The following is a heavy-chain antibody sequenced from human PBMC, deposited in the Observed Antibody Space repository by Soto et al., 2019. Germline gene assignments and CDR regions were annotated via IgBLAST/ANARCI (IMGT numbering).Heavy chain of an antibody. CDR3: ERVGDIVVVPDRLDP. D-gene: IGHD2-2*01. J-gene: IGHJ5*02. CDR2: ISSSGSTI. CDR1: GFTFSDYY. V-gene: IGHV3-11*01. Sequence: PGGSLRLSCAASGFTFSDYYMSWICQAPGKGLEWVSYISSSGSTIYYADSVKGRFTISRDNAKNSLYLQMNSLRAEDTAVYYCERVGDIVVVPDRLDPCGQGPLVTVYS.